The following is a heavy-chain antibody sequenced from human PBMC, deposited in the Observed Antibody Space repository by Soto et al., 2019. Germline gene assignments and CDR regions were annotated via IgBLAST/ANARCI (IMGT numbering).Heavy chain of an antibody. V-gene: IGHV3-74*01. CDR1: GFTFSNYW. D-gene: IGHD3-3*02. CDR3: ARVLGTPPDY. J-gene: IGHJ4*02. CDR2: INSDGSGS. Sequence: GGSLRLSCAASGFTFSNYWMHWVRQAPGKGLVWVSRINSDGSGSTYADSVKGRFTISRDNAKSTLYLQMNSLRAEDTALYYCARVLGTPPDYWGQGTLVTVSS.